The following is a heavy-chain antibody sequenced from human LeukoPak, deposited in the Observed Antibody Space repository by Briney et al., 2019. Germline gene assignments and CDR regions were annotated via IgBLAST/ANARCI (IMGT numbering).Heavy chain of an antibody. D-gene: IGHD3-9*01. CDR2: INPNSGGT. J-gene: IGHJ5*02. CDR1: GYTFTGYY. CDR3: ARDGADGRYFDWLSHYWLDP. Sequence: GASVKVSCKASGYTFTGYYMHWVRQAPGQGLEWMGWINPNSGGTNYAQKFQGRVTMTRDTSISTAYMELSRLRSDDTAVYYCARDGADGRYFDWLSHYWLDPWGQGALVTVSS. V-gene: IGHV1-2*02.